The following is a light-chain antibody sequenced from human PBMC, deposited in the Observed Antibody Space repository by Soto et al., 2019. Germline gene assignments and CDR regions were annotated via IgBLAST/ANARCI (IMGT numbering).Light chain of an antibody. V-gene: IGLV2-14*01. CDR2: EVS. CDR3: SSYTSSSTKGV. CDR1: SSDVGGYNY. J-gene: IGLJ1*01. Sequence: QSALTQPSSVSGSPGQSITISCTGTSSDVGGYNYVSWYQQHPVKAPKLMIYEVSNRPSGVSNRFSGSKSGNTASLTIAGLQAEDEADYYCSSYTSSSTKGVFGTGTKVTVL.